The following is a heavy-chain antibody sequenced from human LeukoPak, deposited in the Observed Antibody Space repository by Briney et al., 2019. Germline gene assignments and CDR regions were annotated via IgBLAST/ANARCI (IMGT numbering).Heavy chain of an antibody. D-gene: IGHD3-16*01. Sequence: PSETLSLTCAVYGGSFSGCYWSWIRQPPGKGLEWIGEINHSGSTNYNPSLKSRVTISVDTSKNQFSLKLSSVTAADTAVYYCARGEDYPEDYWGQGTLVTVSS. CDR3: ARGEDYPEDY. CDR2: INHSGST. CDR1: GGSFSGCY. J-gene: IGHJ4*02. V-gene: IGHV4-34*01.